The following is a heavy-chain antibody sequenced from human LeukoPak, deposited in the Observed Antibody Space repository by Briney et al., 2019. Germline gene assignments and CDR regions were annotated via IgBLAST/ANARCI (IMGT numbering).Heavy chain of an antibody. CDR3: AKDRPYMVRGVIAYYFDY. D-gene: IGHD3-10*01. Sequence: PGGSLRLSCAASGFTFSSYGMSWVRQAPGKGLEWVSAISGSGGSTYYADSVKGRFTISRDNSKNTLYLQMNSLRAEDTAVYYCAKDRPYMVRGVIAYYFDYWGQGTLVTVSS. V-gene: IGHV3-23*01. CDR2: ISGSGGST. J-gene: IGHJ4*02. CDR1: GFTFSSYG.